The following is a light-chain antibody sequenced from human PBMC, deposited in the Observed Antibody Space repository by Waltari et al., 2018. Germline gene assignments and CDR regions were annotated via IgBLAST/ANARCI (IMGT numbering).Light chain of an antibody. J-gene: IGLJ3*02. Sequence: QSVLTQPPSASGTPGQRVTLSCSGGSSNFITSTVHWYQHLPGTAPKLLIYFNNLRPSGVPDRFSGSKSGTSASLAITGLQSEDEASYYCSIWDDSLNGPVFGGGTTLTVL. CDR1: SSNFITST. CDR2: FNN. V-gene: IGLV1-44*01. CDR3: SIWDDSLNGPV.